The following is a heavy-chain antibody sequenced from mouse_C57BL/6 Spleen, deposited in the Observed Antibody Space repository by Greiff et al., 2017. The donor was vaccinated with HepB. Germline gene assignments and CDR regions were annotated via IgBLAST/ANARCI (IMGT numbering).Heavy chain of an antibody. V-gene: IGHV1-47*01. J-gene: IGHJ3*01. CDR1: GYTFTTYP. Sequence: LVESGAELVKPGASVKMSCKASGYTFTTYPIEWMKQNHGKSLEWIGNFHPYNDDTKYNEKFKGKATLTVEKSSSTVYLELSRLTSDDSAVYYCARRDYYSNYGFAYWGQGTLVTVSA. CDR2: FHPYNDDT. CDR3: ARRDYYSNYGFAY. D-gene: IGHD2-5*01.